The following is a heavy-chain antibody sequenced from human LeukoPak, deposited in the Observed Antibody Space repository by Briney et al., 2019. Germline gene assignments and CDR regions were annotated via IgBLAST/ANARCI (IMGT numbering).Heavy chain of an antibody. CDR3: ARVSTNDRRNAFDI. D-gene: IGHD2-8*01. CDR1: GFTFSRSA. CDR2: ITNDGGRT. Sequence: GRSLRLSCAASGFTFSRSAMHWVRQAPGQGLEYVSAITNDGGRTYYANSVKGRFTISRDNSKNTLFLQMGSLRAEDMAVYYCARVSTNDRRNAFDIWGQGTMVTVSS. V-gene: IGHV3-64*01. J-gene: IGHJ3*02.